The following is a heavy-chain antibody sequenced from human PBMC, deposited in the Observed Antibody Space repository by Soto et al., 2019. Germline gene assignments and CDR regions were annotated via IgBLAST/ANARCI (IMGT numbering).Heavy chain of an antibody. CDR2: IVPIVDTS. CDR1: GGTFSSYS. J-gene: IGHJ4*02. CDR3: VRVVAIPGYPDN. D-gene: IGHD5-12*01. V-gene: IGHV1-69*13. Sequence: SVKVSCNTSGGTFSSYSISWVRQAPGQGLEWMGGIVPIVDTSTYAQKFQGRVTITADESTSTAYMELSSLRSDDTAIYYCVRVVAIPGYPDNWGQGTLVTVS.